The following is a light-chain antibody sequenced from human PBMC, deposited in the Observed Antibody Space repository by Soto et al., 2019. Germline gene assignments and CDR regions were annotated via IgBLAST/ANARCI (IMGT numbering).Light chain of an antibody. CDR1: QSISSY. Sequence: EVVLTQSPDTLSLPPGERATLSCRASQSISSYLARYQPNPGQAPRLLIYDASSRATGIPARFSGSGSGTDFTLTISSLEPEDFAVYYCQQLTDWPPQWTFGQGSKVDIK. CDR3: QQLTDWPPQWT. V-gene: IGKV3-11*01. CDR2: DAS. J-gene: IGKJ1*01.